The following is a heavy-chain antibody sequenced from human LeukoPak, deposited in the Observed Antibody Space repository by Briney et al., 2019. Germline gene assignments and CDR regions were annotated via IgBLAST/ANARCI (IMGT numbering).Heavy chain of an antibody. V-gene: IGHV2-5*02. Sequence: SGPTLVKPTQTLTLTCTFSGFSLSTSGVGVGWIRQPPGKALEWLALIYWDDDKRYSPSLKSRLTITKDTSKNQVVLTMTNMDPVDTATYYCARRLSRTIAAAGTFGYWGQGTLVTVSS. CDR2: IYWDDDK. CDR3: ARRLSRTIAAAGTFGY. J-gene: IGHJ4*02. D-gene: IGHD6-13*01. CDR1: GFSLSTSGVG.